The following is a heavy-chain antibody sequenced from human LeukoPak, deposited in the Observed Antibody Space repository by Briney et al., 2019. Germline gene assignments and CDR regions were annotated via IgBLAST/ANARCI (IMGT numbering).Heavy chain of an antibody. J-gene: IGHJ4*02. CDR3: AKSPGELLWLGELVY. Sequence: GGSLRLSCAASGFTFSSYAMSWVRQAPGKGLEWVSAISGSGGSTYYADSVKGRFTISRDNSKNTLYLQMNSLRAEDTAVYYCAKSPGELLWLGELVYWGQGTLVTVSS. D-gene: IGHD3-10*01. V-gene: IGHV3-23*01. CDR2: ISGSGGST. CDR1: GFTFSSYA.